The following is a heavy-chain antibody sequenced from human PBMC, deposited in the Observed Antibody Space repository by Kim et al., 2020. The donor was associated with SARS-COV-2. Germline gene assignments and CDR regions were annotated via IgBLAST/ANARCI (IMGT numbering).Heavy chain of an antibody. V-gene: IGHV3-30*03. CDR2: ISYDGSNK. J-gene: IGHJ4*02. CDR1: GFTFSSYG. CDR3: ATTRRYYYDSSGPFDY. D-gene: IGHD3-22*01. Sequence: VGSLRLSCAASGFTFSSYGMHWVRQAPGKGLEWVAVISYDGSNKYYADSVKGRFTISRDNSKNTLYLQMNSLRAEDTAVYYCATTRRYYYDSSGPFDYWGQGTLVTVSS.